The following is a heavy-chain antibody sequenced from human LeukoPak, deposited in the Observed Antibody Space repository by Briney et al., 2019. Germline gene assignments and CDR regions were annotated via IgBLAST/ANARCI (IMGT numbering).Heavy chain of an antibody. CDR2: INPSGGST. CDR3: ARTLGRVVRASSFDY. Sequence: ASVKVSCKASGYTFTSYYMHWVRQAPGQGLEWMGIINPSGGSTSYAQKFQGRVTMTRDMSTSTVYTELSSLRSEDTAVYYCARTLGRVVRASSFDYWGQGTLVTVSS. D-gene: IGHD1-26*01. V-gene: IGHV1-46*01. CDR1: GYTFTSYY. J-gene: IGHJ4*02.